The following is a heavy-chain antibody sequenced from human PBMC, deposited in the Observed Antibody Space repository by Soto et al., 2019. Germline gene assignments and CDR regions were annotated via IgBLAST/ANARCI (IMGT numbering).Heavy chain of an antibody. V-gene: IGHV3-15*07. CDR1: GFTFSNAW. J-gene: IGHJ4*02. CDR3: TTGPSYDILTGYSF. Sequence: GGSLRLSCAASGFTFSNAWMNWVRQAPGKGLEWVGRIKSKTDGGTTDYAAPVKGRFTISRDDSKNTLYLQMNSLKTEDTAVYYCTTGPSYDILTGYSFWGQGTLVTVSS. D-gene: IGHD3-9*01. CDR2: IKSKTDGGTT.